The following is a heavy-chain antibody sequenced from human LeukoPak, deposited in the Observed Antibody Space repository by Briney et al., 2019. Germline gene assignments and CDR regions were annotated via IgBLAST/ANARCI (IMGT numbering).Heavy chain of an antibody. Sequence: PSETLSLTCTVSGGSISSSSYYWGWIRQPPGKGLGWIGSIYYSGSTYYNPSLKSRVTISVDTSKNQFSLKLSSVTAADTAVYYCARCRPLRVRGVIWNWFDPWGQGTLVTVSS. V-gene: IGHV4-39*07. CDR3: ARCRPLRVRGVIWNWFDP. CDR1: GGSISSSSYY. D-gene: IGHD3-10*01. CDR2: IYYSGST. J-gene: IGHJ5*02.